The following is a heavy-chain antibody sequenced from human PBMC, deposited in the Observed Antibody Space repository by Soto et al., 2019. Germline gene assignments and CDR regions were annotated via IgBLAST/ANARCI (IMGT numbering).Heavy chain of an antibody. Sequence: SVKVSCKASGGTFSSYAISWVRQAPGQGLEWMGGITPIFGTANYAQKFQGRVTITADESTSTAYMELSSLRSEDTAVYYCARGFVRAVAGTVGMDVWGQGTTVTVSS. J-gene: IGHJ6*02. CDR2: ITPIFGTA. CDR3: ARGFVRAVAGTVGMDV. V-gene: IGHV1-69*13. CDR1: GGTFSSYA. D-gene: IGHD6-19*01.